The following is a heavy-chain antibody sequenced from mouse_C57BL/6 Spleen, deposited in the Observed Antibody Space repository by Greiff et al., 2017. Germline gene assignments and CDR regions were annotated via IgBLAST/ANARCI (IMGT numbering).Heavy chain of an antibody. V-gene: IGHV1-55*01. CDR1: GYTFTSYW. CDR2: IYPGSGST. D-gene: IGHD2-4*01. Sequence: QVQLQQPGAELVKPGASVKMSCKASGYTFTSYWITWVKQRPGQGLEWIGDIYPGSGSTNYNEKFKSKATLTVDTSSRTAYMQLSSLTSEDSAVYYCARWDYDGAWFAYWGQGTLVTVSA. J-gene: IGHJ3*01. CDR3: ARWDYDGAWFAY.